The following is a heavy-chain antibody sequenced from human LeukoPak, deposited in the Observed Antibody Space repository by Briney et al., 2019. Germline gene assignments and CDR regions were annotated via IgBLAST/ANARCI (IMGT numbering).Heavy chain of an antibody. V-gene: IGHV3-23*01. J-gene: IGHJ5*02. CDR3: AQGYSSGWYPS. D-gene: IGHD6-19*01. CDR1: GFSVGSFG. Sequence: GGSLRLSCAVSGFSVGSFGMSWVRQAPGKGLEWISAISVDGETTWYADSVKGRFIISRDSSKNTLYLRLSSLRAEDTAIYYCAQGYSSGWYPSWGQGSLVSVSS. CDR2: ISVDGETT.